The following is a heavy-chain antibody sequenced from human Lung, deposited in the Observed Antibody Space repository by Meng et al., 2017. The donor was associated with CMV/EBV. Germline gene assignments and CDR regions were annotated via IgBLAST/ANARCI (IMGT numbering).Heavy chain of an antibody. V-gene: IGHV1-2*02. CDR2: INPNSGGT. J-gene: IGHJ5*02. CDR3: ARFADTAMATGWFDP. D-gene: IGHD5-18*01. CDR1: GYAFTGYY. Sequence: SGYAFTGYYMHWVRQAPGQGLEWMGWINPNSGGTNYAQKFQGRVTMTRDTSISTAYMELSRLRSDDTAVYYCARFADTAMATGWFDPWGQGTLVTVSS.